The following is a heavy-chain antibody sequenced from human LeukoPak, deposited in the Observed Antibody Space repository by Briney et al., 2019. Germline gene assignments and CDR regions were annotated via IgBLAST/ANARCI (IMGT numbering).Heavy chain of an antibody. J-gene: IGHJ5*02. CDR1: GGSISSYY. CDR3: ASLTSSYSLDP. CDR2: VYTSGST. D-gene: IGHD6-6*01. Sequence: PSETLSLTCTVSGGSISSYYWSWIRQPAGKGLEWIGRVYTSGSTNYNPSLKSRVTMSVDTSKNQFSLKLSSVTAADTAVYYCASLTSSYSLDPWGQGTLVTVSS. V-gene: IGHV4-4*07.